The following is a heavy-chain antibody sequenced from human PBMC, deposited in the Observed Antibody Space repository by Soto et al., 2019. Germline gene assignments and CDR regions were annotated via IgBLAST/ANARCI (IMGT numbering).Heavy chain of an antibody. V-gene: IGHV4-59*08. CDR3: ARRYGDAFDF. CDR2: IYYSGST. Sequence: PSGTPSLTRTLPCSSIPSYYWSWIRQPPGKGLEWIGYIYYSGSTNYNPSLKSRVTISVDTSKNQFSLKLSSVTAADTAVYYCARRYGDAFDFRGQGTLVTVS. D-gene: IGHD4-17*01. J-gene: IGHJ4*02. CDR1: CSSIPSYY.